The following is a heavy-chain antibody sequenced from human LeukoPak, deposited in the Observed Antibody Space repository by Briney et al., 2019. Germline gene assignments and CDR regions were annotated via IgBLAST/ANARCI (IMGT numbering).Heavy chain of an antibody. J-gene: IGHJ4*02. CDR2: FNHSGIT. CDR1: GGSFSGYY. V-gene: IGHV4-34*01. Sequence: AETLSLTCAVYGGSFSGYYWSWIRQPPGKGLGWIGEFNHSGITIHIPSLKSRVTISVDTSKNQFSLKLNSVTAADTAVYYCARGDRYSSSWPFDFWGQGTLVTVSS. CDR3: ARGDRYSSSWPFDF. D-gene: IGHD6-13*01.